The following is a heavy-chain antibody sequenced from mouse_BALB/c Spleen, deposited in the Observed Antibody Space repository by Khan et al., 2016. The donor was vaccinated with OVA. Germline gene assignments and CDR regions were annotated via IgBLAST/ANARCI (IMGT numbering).Heavy chain of an antibody. V-gene: IGHV1-69*02. Sequence: QVQLQQSGAELVKPGASVKLSCKTSGYPLTSYWLHWVKQRPGQGLEWIGEIDPSDSYTNYNQKFKGKATVTVDKSSSTTYMQLSSLTSEDSAVYFCVRSCHYGSSTWFGYWGQGTLVTVSA. D-gene: IGHD1-1*01. CDR1: GYPLTSYW. CDR3: VRSCHYGSSTWFGY. CDR2: IDPSDSYT. J-gene: IGHJ3*02.